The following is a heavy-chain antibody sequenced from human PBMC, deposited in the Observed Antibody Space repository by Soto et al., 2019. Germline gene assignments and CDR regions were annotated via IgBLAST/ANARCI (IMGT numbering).Heavy chain of an antibody. Sequence: SETLSLTCAVYGGSFSGYYWSWIRQPPGKGLEWIGEINHSGSTSYNPSLKSRVTISVDTSRNQFSLKLSSVTAADTAVYYCAREKNDFWSGYRIGNWFDPWGQGTLVTVSS. J-gene: IGHJ5*02. CDR2: INHSGST. CDR3: AREKNDFWSGYRIGNWFDP. CDR1: GGSFSGYY. D-gene: IGHD3-3*01. V-gene: IGHV4-34*01.